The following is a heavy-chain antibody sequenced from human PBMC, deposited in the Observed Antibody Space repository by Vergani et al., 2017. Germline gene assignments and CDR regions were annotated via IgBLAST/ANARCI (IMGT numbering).Heavy chain of an antibody. CDR2: ISWNSGSI. CDR1: GFTFDDYA. V-gene: IGHV3-9*01. J-gene: IGHJ1*01. Sequence: EVQLVESGGGLVQPGRSLRLSCAASGFTFDDYAMHWVRQAPGKGLEWVSGISWNSGSIGDADSVKGRFTISRDNAKNSLYLQMNSLRAEDTAVYYCANSREIAVAPEHWGQGTLVTVSS. D-gene: IGHD6-19*01. CDR3: ANSREIAVAPEH.